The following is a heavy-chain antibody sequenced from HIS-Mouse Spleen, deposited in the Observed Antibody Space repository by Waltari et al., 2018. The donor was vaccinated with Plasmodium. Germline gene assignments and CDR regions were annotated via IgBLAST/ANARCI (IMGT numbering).Heavy chain of an antibody. Sequence: EVQLVESGGGLVQPGGSLRLSCAASGFTFSSYAMHWVRQAPGKGLEYVSGISSNGGSTYYANSVKGRFTISRDNSKNTLYLQMGSLRAEDMAVYYCARVKYYDFWSGYPDYWGQGTLVTVSS. D-gene: IGHD3-3*01. V-gene: IGHV3-64*01. CDR2: ISSNGGST. CDR1: GFTFSSYA. J-gene: IGHJ4*02. CDR3: ARVKYYDFWSGYPDY.